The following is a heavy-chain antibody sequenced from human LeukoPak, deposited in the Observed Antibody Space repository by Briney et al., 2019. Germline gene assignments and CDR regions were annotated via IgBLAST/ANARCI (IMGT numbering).Heavy chain of an antibody. CDR2: IYNSGST. CDR1: GDSINSLDL. CDR3: ARVGGLFDY. V-gene: IGHV4-59*11. J-gene: IGHJ4*02. D-gene: IGHD5/OR15-5a*01. Sequence: SGTLSLTCTVSGDSINSLDLWSWVRQPPGKGLEWTGYIYNSGSTSYNPSLKSRVTISVDTSRNQFSLKLSSVTAADTAVYYCARVGGLFDYWGQGTLVTVSS.